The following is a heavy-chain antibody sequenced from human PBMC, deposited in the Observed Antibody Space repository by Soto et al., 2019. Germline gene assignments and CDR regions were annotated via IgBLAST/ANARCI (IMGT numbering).Heavy chain of an antibody. V-gene: IGHV1-18*01. Sequence: GASVKVSCKASGYTFTSYGISWVRQAPGQGLEWMGWISAYNGNTNYAQKLQGRVTMTTDTSTSTAYMELRSLRSDDTAVYYCAREDGYYSNGPESNWFDPWGQGTLVTVSS. CDR2: ISAYNGNT. CDR3: AREDGYYSNGPESNWFDP. J-gene: IGHJ5*02. D-gene: IGHD6-25*01. CDR1: GYTFTSYG.